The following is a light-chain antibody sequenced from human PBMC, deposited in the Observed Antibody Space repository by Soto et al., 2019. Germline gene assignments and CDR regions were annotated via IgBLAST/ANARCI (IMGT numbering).Light chain of an antibody. J-gene: IGLJ1*01. V-gene: IGLV2-8*01. CDR1: SSDVGGYNY. CDR3: SSYAGSSNV. CDR2: EVN. Sequence: LTQPPSASGSPGQSVAISCTGTSSDVGGYNYVSWYQQHPGKAPKLMIYEVNKRPSGVPDRFSGSKSGNTASLTVSGLQAEDEADYHCSSYAGSSNVFGTGTKVTVL.